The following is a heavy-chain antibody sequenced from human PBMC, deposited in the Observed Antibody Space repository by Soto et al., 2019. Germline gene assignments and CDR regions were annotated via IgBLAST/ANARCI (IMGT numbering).Heavy chain of an antibody. CDR1: GYTFTTYA. D-gene: IGHD4-4*01. J-gene: IGHJ5*02. Sequence: ASVKVSCKASGYTFTTYAMHWVRQAPGQRLEWMGWINASDGNTKYSQKFQGRVTMTRDTSTSTVYMELSSLRSEDTAVYYCARDRATVTPFGPYNWFDPWGQGTLVTVSS. CDR3: ARDRATVTPFGPYNWFDP. V-gene: IGHV1-3*01. CDR2: INASDGNT.